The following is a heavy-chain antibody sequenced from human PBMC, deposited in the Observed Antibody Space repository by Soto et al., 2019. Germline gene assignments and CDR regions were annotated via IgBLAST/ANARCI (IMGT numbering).Heavy chain of an antibody. CDR3: AHAYDGTSRY. CDR1: GFSLSTREVG. Sequence: QITLKESGPTLVKPTQTLTLTCTFSGFSLSTREVGVGWIRQPPGKALEWLAVMYWDDSKHYSPSLKSRVTITKYTSKNQVVLAVTNMDPVDTAIYYCAHAYDGTSRYWGQGTLVTVSS. CDR2: MYWDDSK. J-gene: IGHJ4*02. D-gene: IGHD3-22*01. V-gene: IGHV2-5*02.